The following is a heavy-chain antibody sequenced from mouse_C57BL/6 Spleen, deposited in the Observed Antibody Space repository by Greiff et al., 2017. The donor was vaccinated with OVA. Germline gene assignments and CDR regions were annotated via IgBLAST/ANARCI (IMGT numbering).Heavy chain of an antibody. J-gene: IGHJ4*01. D-gene: IGHD2-4*01. CDR2: IDPSDSET. CDR3: ARRTIYYDYDEDYYAMDY. V-gene: IGHV1-52*01. CDR1: GYTFTSYW. Sequence: VKLQQPGAELVRPGSSVKLSCKASGYTFTSYWMHWVKQRPIQGLEWIGNIDPSDSETHYNQKFKDKATLTVDKSSSTAYMQLSSLTSEDSAVYYCARRTIYYDYDEDYYAMDYWGQGTSVTVSS.